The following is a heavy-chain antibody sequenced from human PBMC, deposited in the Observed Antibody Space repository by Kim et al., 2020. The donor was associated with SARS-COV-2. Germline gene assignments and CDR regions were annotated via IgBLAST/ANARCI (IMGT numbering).Heavy chain of an antibody. CDR1: GFTVNSYT. Sequence: GGSLRLSCVASGFTVNSYTMHWVRQAPGKGLEWVASISSANTHIYHAESVKGRFTVSRDNAKSLLLLQMNSLRVEDTAMYFCAREGGNAGEDLDTWGQGT. D-gene: IGHD1-26*01. J-gene: IGHJ4*02. CDR3: AREGGNAGEDLDT. CDR2: ISSANTHI. V-gene: IGHV3-21*06.